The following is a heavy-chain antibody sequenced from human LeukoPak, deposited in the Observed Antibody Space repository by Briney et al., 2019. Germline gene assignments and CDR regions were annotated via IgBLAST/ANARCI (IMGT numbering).Heavy chain of an antibody. CDR2: IYASGTT. CDR1: GGSTRSSSYY. CDR3: AREFTF. D-gene: IGHD3-16*01. J-gene: IGHJ4*02. Sequence: ASETLSLTCTVPGGSTRSSSYYWSWIRQPAGTGLEWIGRIYASGTTNYNPSLKSRVTISVDTSKNQFSLNLSSVSAADTAVYYCAREFTFWGQGILVTVSS. V-gene: IGHV4-61*02.